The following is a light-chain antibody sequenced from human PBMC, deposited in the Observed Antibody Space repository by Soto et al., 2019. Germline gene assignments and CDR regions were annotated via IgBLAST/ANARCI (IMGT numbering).Light chain of an antibody. CDR3: CLYAGNNTVV. CDR2: EGS. CDR1: SSDVGSYNL. V-gene: IGLV2-23*01. Sequence: QSALTQPASVSGSPGQSITLSCTGTSSDVGSYNLVSWYQHHPGKAPKLMIYEGSKRPSGVSNRFSGSKSGNTASLTISGLQAEDEADYYCCLYAGNNTVVFGGGTKLTVL. J-gene: IGLJ3*02.